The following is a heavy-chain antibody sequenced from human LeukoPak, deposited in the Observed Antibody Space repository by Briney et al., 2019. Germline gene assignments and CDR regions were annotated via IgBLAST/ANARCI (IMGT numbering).Heavy chain of an antibody. CDR2: ISSSSSYI. Sequence: PGGSLRLSCAASGFTFSSYSMNWVRQAPGKGLEWVSSISSSSSYIYYADSVKARFTISRDNAKNSLYLQMNSLRAEDTAVYYCARDCSGGSCYLVVGDYWGQGTLVTVSS. CDR3: ARDCSGGSCYLVVGDY. CDR1: GFTFSSYS. V-gene: IGHV3-21*01. J-gene: IGHJ4*02. D-gene: IGHD2-15*01.